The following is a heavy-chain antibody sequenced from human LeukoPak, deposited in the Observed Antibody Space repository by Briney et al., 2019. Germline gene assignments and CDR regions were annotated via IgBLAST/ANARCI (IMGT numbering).Heavy chain of an antibody. D-gene: IGHD1-26*01. V-gene: IGHV3-7*03. Sequence: GGSLRLSWVVSGFSFSSYSMSWVRQAPGKGLEWVANIKQDGTEKNYVDSVKGRFTISRDNSKNSLYLQLDSLRAEDTAAYYCVRQRVGRSGTLYDGEFWGQGPLVLVSS. CDR1: GFSFSSYS. CDR2: IKQDGTEK. J-gene: IGHJ4*02. CDR3: VRQRVGRSGTLYDGEF.